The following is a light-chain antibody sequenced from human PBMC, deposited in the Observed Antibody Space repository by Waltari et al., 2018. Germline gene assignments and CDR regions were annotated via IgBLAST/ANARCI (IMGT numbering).Light chain of an antibody. V-gene: IGLV2-8*01. CDR3: SSYAGSNNLGV. CDR1: SSDVGGYNY. CDR2: EVS. Sequence: QSALTQPPSASGSPGQSVTISCTGTSSDVGGYNYVSWYQHHPGKAPKLMIYEVSKRPPGVPDRVYGSKSGHTASLPVSGLQAEDEADYYCSSYAGSNNLGVFGTGTKVTVL. J-gene: IGLJ1*01.